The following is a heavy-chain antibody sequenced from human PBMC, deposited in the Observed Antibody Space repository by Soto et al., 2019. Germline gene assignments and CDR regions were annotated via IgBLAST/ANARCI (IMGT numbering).Heavy chain of an antibody. J-gene: IGHJ3*02. CDR3: ARNQQQLVDAFDI. V-gene: IGHV3-21*01. CDR2: ISSSSSYI. D-gene: IGHD6-13*01. CDR1: GFTFSSYS. Sequence: EVQLVESGGGLVKPGGSLRLSCAASGFTFSSYSMNWVRQAPGKGLEWVSSISSSSSYIYYADSVKGRFTISRDNAKNSLYLQMNSLRAEDTAVYYCARNQQQLVDAFDIWGQGTMVTVSS.